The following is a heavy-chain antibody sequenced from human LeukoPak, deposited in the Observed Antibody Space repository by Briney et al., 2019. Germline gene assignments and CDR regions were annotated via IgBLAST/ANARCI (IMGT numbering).Heavy chain of an antibody. Sequence: SETLSLTCTVSGGSISSSSYYWGWIRQPPGKGLEWIGSIYYSGSTYYNPSLKSRVTISVDTSKNQFSLKLSSVTAADTAVYYCARDGGGGHTAVADNWFDPWGQGTLVTVSS. CDR2: IYYSGST. J-gene: IGHJ5*02. V-gene: IGHV4-39*07. CDR3: ARDGGGGHTAVADNWFDP. D-gene: IGHD2-21*01. CDR1: GGSISSSSYY.